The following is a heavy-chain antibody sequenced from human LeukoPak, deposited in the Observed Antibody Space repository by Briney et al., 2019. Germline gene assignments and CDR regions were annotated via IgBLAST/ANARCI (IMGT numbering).Heavy chain of an antibody. CDR1: GYTFTGYY. Sequence: GASVKVSCKASGYTFTGYYMHWVRQARGQGLEWMGWINPNSGGTNYAQKFQGRVTMTRDTSISTAYMELSRLRSDDTAVYYCARSLFRVVVPAATPGNWGQGTLVTVSS. CDR3: ARSLFRVVVPAATPGN. D-gene: IGHD2-2*01. CDR2: INPNSGGT. V-gene: IGHV1-2*02. J-gene: IGHJ4*02.